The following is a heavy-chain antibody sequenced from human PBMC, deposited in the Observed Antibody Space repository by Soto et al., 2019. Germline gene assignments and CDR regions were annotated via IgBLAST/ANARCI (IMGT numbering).Heavy chain of an antibody. J-gene: IGHJ4*02. CDR2: IYSGGST. V-gene: IGHV3-53*01. CDR1: GFTVSSNY. CDR3: ARATLSAYGYYFDY. D-gene: IGHD4-17*01. Sequence: EVQLVESGGGLIQPGGSPRLSCAASGFTVSSNYMSWVRQAPGKGLEWVSVIYSGGSTYYADSVKGRFTISRDNSKNTLYLQMNSLRAEDTAVYYCARATLSAYGYYFDYWGQGTLVTVSS.